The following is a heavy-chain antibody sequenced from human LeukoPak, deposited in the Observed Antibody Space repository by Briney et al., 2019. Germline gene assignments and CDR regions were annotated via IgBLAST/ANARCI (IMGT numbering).Heavy chain of an antibody. Sequence: GGSLRLSCAASGFTFSSYGMHWVRQAPGKGLEWVAFIRYDGSNKYYADSVKGRFTISRDNSKNTLYLQMNSPRAEDTAVYYCARIVVVPAANDFDYWGQGTLVTVSS. CDR1: GFTFSSYG. V-gene: IGHV3-30*02. J-gene: IGHJ4*02. CDR2: IRYDGSNK. D-gene: IGHD2-2*01. CDR3: ARIVVVPAANDFDY.